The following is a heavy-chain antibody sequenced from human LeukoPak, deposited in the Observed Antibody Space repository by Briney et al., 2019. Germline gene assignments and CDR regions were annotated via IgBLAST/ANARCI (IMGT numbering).Heavy chain of an antibody. CDR2: IYYSGST. D-gene: IGHD2/OR15-2a*01. CDR3: ARGSQDVYGLLVFDY. Sequence: PSETLSLTCTVSGGSISSGGYYWSWIRQHPGKGLEWIGYIYYSGSTYYNPSLKSRVTISVDTSKNQFSLKLSSVTAADTAVYYCARGSQDVYGLLVFDYWGQGTLVTVSS. CDR1: GGSISSGGYY. V-gene: IGHV4-31*03. J-gene: IGHJ4*02.